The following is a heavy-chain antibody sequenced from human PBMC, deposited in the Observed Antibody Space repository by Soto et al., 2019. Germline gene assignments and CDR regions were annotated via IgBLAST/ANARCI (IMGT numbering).Heavy chain of an antibody. CDR2: ISTNSRYI. CDR3: ARGVGGSYFFAY. D-gene: IGHD3-10*01. J-gene: IGHJ4*02. Sequence: QVQLVESGGGLVKPGGSLRLSCAVSGFNFSDYYMTWIRQAPGKGLEWISYISTNSRYIKYADSIKGRFTNSRDNAKSSLYLQMSSLRAEDNAIYYCARGVGGSYFFAYWGQGTLVTVSS. V-gene: IGHV3-11*06. CDR1: GFNFSDYY.